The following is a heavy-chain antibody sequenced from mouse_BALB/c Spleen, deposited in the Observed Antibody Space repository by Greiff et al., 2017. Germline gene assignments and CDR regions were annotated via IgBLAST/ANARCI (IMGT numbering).Heavy chain of an antibody. J-gene: IGHJ4*01. CDR3: ARGGITTATGAMDY. CDR2: ISDGGSYT. Sequence: EVKVVESGGGLVKPGGSLKLSCAASGFTFSDYYMYWVRQTPEKRLEWVATISDGGSYTYYPDSVKGRFTISRDNAKNNLYLQMSSLKSEDTAMYYCARGGITTATGAMDYWGQGTSVTVSS. CDR1: GFTFSDYY. D-gene: IGHD1-2*01. V-gene: IGHV5-4*02.